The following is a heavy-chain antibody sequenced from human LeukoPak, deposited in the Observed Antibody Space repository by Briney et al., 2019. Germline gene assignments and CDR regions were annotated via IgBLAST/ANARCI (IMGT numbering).Heavy chain of an antibody. CDR1: GGSFSGYY. D-gene: IGHD2-15*01. J-gene: IGHJ5*02. CDR3: ARRVVVVAATRGPSWFDP. V-gene: IGHV4-34*01. CDR2: INHSGST. Sequence: SETLSLTCAVYGGSFSGYYWSWIRQPPGKGLEWIGEINHSGSTNYNPSLKSRVTISVDRSKNQFSLKLSSVTAADTAVYYCARRVVVVAATRGPSWFDPWGQGTLVTVSS.